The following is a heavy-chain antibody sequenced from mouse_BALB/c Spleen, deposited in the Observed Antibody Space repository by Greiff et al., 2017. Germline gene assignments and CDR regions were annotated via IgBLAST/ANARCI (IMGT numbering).Heavy chain of an antibody. CDR3: TENGNYGFAY. J-gene: IGHJ3*01. D-gene: IGHD2-1*01. V-gene: IGHV1-15*01. CDR1: GYTFTDYE. Sequence: QVQLKESGAELVRPGASVTLSCKASGYTFTDYEMHWVKQTPVHGLEWIGAIDPETGGTAYNQKFKGKATLTADKSSSTAYMELRSLTSEDSAVYYCTENGNYGFAYWGQGTLVTVSA. CDR2: IDPETGGT.